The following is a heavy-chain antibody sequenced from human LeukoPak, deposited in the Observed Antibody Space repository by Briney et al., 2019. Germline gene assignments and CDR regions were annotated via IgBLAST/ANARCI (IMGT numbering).Heavy chain of an antibody. J-gene: IGHJ4*02. D-gene: IGHD3-3*01. Sequence: ASVKVFCKASGYTFTGYYMHWVRQAPGQGLEWMGWINPNSGDTNYAQKFQGRVTMTRDTSISTAYMELSRLRSDDTAVYYCARDLSEDDFWSGSNYWGQGTLVTVSS. CDR3: ARDLSEDDFWSGSNY. CDR2: INPNSGDT. V-gene: IGHV1-2*02. CDR1: GYTFTGYY.